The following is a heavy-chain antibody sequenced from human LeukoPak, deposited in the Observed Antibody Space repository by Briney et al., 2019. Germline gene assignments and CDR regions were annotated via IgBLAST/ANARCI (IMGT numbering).Heavy chain of an antibody. CDR1: GGSISSGDYY. V-gene: IGHV4-30-4*01. Sequence: SETLSLTCTVSGGSISSGDYYWSWIRQPPGKGLEWIGYIYYSGSTYYNPSLKSRVTISVDTSKNQFSLKLSSVTAADTAVYYCAGGYDSSGYYRYWGQGTLVTVSS. J-gene: IGHJ4*02. CDR2: IYYSGST. CDR3: AGGYDSSGYYRY. D-gene: IGHD3-22*01.